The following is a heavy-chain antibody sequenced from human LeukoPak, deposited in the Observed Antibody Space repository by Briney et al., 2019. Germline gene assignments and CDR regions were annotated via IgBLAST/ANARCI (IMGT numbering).Heavy chain of an antibody. D-gene: IGHD2-15*01. CDR3: AGGGGWY. CDR2: INWNGGST. J-gene: IGHJ4*02. Sequence: GGSLRLSCAASGFTFSNYEMNWVRQAPGKGLEWVSDINWNGGSTGYADSVKGRFTISRDNAKNSLYLQMSSLRAEDTALYYCAGGGGWYWGQGTLVTVSS. V-gene: IGHV3-20*04. CDR1: GFTFSNYE.